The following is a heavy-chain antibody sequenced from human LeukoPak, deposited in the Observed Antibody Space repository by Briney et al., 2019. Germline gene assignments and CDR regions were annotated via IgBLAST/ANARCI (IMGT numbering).Heavy chain of an antibody. CDR2: IYYSGST. Sequence: SETLSLTCTVSGGSISSYYWSWIRQPPGKGLEWIGYIYYSGSTNYNPSLKSRVTMSVDTSKNQFSLKLSSVTAADTAVYYCARGRVGATKALDYWGQGALVTVSS. CDR3: ARGRVGATKALDY. J-gene: IGHJ4*02. CDR1: GGSISSYY. V-gene: IGHV4-59*12. D-gene: IGHD1-26*01.